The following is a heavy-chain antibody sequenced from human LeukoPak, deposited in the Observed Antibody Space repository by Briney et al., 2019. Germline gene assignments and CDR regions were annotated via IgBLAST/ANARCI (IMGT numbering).Heavy chain of an antibody. CDR2: LDESDRP. V-gene: IGHV4-39*07. D-gene: IGHD5-12*01. CDR3: ARDVGGYPFFMDV. J-gene: IGHJ6*03. CDR1: GGSIRSGDDH. Sequence: PSETLSLTCSVSGGSIRSGDDHWAWVPQPPGKGLEFIGSLDESDRPYYNRPLKSRVSISRDTSGKQFSLKRTSVTAAHPGVLLAARDVGGYPFFMDVWGRGTTVIVSS.